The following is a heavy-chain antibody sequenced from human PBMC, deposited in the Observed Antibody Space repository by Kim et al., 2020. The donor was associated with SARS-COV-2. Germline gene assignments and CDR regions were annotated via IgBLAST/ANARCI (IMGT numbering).Heavy chain of an antibody. CDR2: GTA. D-gene: IGHD5-18*01. Sequence: GTANYAQKFQGRVTITADESTSTAYMELSSLRSEDTAVYYCAREEGYHSPWGQGTLVTVSS. CDR3: AREEGYHSP. V-gene: IGHV1-69*01. J-gene: IGHJ5*02.